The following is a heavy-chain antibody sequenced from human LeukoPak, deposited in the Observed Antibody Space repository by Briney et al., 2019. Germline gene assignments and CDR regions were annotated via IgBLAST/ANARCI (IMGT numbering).Heavy chain of an antibody. D-gene: IGHD6-19*01. J-gene: IGHJ6*02. CDR3: ARRAGYYYYYGMDV. CDR1: GFTFSSYG. CDR2: IWYDGSNK. Sequence: GGSLRLSCAASGFTFSSYGMHWVRQAPGKGLEWVAVIWYDGSNKYYADSVRGRFTISRDNSKNTLYLQTNSLRAEDTAVYYCARRAGYYYYYGMDVWGQGTTVTVSS. V-gene: IGHV3-33*01.